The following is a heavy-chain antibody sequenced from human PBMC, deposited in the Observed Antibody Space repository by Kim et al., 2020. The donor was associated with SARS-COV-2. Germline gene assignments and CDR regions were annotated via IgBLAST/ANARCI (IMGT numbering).Heavy chain of an antibody. V-gene: IGHV1-69*13. CDR2: IIPIFGTA. CDR3: ARAKGWSGGSCYSGTKAYYGFDGMDV. J-gene: IGHJ6*02. CDR1: GGTFSSYA. D-gene: IGHD2-15*01. Sequence: SVKVFCKASGGTFSSYAISWVRQAPGQGLEWMGGIIPIFGTANYAQKFQGRVTITADESTSTAYMELSSLRSEDTAVYYCARAKGWSGGSCYSGTKAYYGFDGMDVWGQGTTVTVSS.